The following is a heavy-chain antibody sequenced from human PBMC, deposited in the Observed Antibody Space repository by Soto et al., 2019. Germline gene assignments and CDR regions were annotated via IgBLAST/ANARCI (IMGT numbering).Heavy chain of an antibody. CDR2: ISSRSYTI. J-gene: IGHJ6*02. CDR3: ARGGSSSDNGMDV. CDR1: GFTFSTYS. Sequence: EVQLVESGGGLVQPGGSPRLSCAASGFTFSTYSMNWVRQAPGKGLEWVSYISSRSYTIYYVDSVKGRFTISRDNAKNSLYLQMNSLRDEDTAVYYCARGGSSSDNGMDVWGQGTTVTVSS. D-gene: IGHD6-6*01. V-gene: IGHV3-48*02.